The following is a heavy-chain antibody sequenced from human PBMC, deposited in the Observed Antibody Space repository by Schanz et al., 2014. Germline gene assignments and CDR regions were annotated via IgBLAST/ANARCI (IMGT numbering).Heavy chain of an antibody. V-gene: IGHV3-66*01. Sequence: SCAASGFSFSSYAMHWVRQAPGKGLEWVSVIYSGGSTYYADSVKGRFTISRDNSKNTLYLQMNSLRAEDNAVYYCARGDGLEDFQHWGNGRLVAFSP. D-gene: IGHD2-21*02. CDR3: ARGDGLEDFQH. J-gene: IGHJ1*01. CDR2: IYSGGST. CDR1: GFSFSSYA.